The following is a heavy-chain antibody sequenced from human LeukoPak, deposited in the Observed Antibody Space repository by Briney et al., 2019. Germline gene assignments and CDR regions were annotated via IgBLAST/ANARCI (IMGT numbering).Heavy chain of an antibody. Sequence: GGSLRLSCAASGFTFSSYSMNWVRQAPGKGLEWVSYISSSSSTIYYADSVKGRFTISRDNAKNTLYLQMNSLRAEDTAVYYCARAILEYSSSEDYYYYYYMDVWGKGTTVTVSS. CDR1: GFTFSSYS. D-gene: IGHD6-6*01. V-gene: IGHV3-48*04. CDR3: ARAILEYSSSEDYYYYYYMDV. J-gene: IGHJ6*03. CDR2: ISSSSSTI.